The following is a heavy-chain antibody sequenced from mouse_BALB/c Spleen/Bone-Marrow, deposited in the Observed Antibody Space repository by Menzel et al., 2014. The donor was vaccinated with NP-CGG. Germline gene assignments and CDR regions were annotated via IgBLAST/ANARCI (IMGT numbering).Heavy chain of an antibody. V-gene: IGHV1-7*01. CDR3: ARNYDYDGGYCAMDY. Sequence: VHLVESGTELAKPGALVKMSCKASGYTFTSYWIHWIKQRPGQGLEWIGYINPITGYTEYNQKFKDKATLTADKSSSTAYIQLSSLTSDDSAVYYCARNYDYDGGYCAMDYWGQGTSVTVSS. D-gene: IGHD2-4*01. CDR2: INPITGYT. J-gene: IGHJ4*01. CDR1: GYTFTSYW.